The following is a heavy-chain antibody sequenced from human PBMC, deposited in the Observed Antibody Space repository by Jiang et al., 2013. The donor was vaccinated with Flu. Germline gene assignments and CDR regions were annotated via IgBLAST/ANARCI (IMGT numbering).Heavy chain of an antibody. D-gene: IGHD2-2*01. CDR1: GFTFSSYS. CDR2: ISSSSSTI. CDR3: ARLGVVPARKAFDI. V-gene: IGHV3-48*02. J-gene: IGHJ3*02. Sequence: QLLESGGGLVQPGGSLRLSCAASGFTFSSYSMNWVRQAPGKGLEWVSYISSSSSTIYYADSVKGRFTISRDNAKNSLYLQMNSLRDEDTAVYYCARLGVVPARKAFDIWGQGTMVTVSS.